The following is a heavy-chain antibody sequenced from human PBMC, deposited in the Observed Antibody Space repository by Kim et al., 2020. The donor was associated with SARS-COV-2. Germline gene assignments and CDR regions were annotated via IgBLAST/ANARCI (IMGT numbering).Heavy chain of an antibody. Sequence: SETLSLTCTVSGGSISSSSYYWGWIRQPPGKGLEWIGSIYYSGSTYYNPSLKSRVTISVDTSKNQFSLKLSSVTAADTAVYYCARRGRDSSGYYFPSNWYFDLWGRGTLVTVSS. J-gene: IGHJ2*01. CDR2: IYYSGST. V-gene: IGHV4-39*01. CDR3: ARRGRDSSGYYFPSNWYFDL. CDR1: GGSISSSSYY. D-gene: IGHD3-22*01.